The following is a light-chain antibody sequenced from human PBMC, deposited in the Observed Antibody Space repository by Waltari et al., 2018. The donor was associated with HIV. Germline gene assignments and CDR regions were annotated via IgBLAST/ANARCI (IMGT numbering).Light chain of an antibody. CDR3: CAYAGSTTYVI. J-gene: IGLJ2*01. V-gene: IGLV2-23*02. Sequence: SALTQPASVSGSPGQSITISCTGTSSDVGGYNLVSWYQQHPGKAPKLMIYEVSKRPSGGPNRFSGSKSGNTASLTISGLQAEDEADYYCCAYAGSTTYVIFGGGTKLTVL. CDR1: SSDVGGYNL. CDR2: EVS.